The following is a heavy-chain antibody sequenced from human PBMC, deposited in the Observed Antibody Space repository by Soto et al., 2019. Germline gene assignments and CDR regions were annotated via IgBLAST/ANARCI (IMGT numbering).Heavy chain of an antibody. CDR1: GFSVSGSS. CDR2: MHRGGST. D-gene: IGHD5-18*01. CDR3: ARVNTTLVDHFDC. V-gene: IGHV3-53*01. J-gene: IGHJ4*02. Sequence: HPGGSLRLSCVVSGFSVSGSSIFWVRQATGKGLEWVSLMHRGGSTDNADSVKGRFTTSRDESKNTLYLHMNGLRVEDTAVYYCARVNTTLVDHFDCWGQGTLVTVSS.